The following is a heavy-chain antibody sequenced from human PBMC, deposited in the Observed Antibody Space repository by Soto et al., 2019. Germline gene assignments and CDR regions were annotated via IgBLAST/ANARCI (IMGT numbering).Heavy chain of an antibody. CDR2: IYYSGST. J-gene: IGHJ6*02. CDR1: VGSISSYY. D-gene: IGHD2-2*01. CDR3: ARDMGRQYCSSTSCYGGGYYYYGMDV. Sequence: PSETLSLTCTVSVGSISSYYWSWIWQPPGKGLEWIGYIYYSGSTNYNPSLKSRVTISVDTSKNQFSLKLSSVTAADTAVYYCARDMGRQYCSSTSCYGGGYYYYGMDVWGQGTTVTVSS. V-gene: IGHV4-59*01.